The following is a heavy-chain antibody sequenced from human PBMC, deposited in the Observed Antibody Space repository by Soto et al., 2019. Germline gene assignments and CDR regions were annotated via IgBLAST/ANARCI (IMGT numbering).Heavy chain of an antibody. CDR2: IYWDDDK. Sequence: SGPTLVNPTQTLTLTRTFSGFSLSTSGVGVAWIRQPPGKALERLALIYWDDDKRYSPSLKSRLTITKDTSKNQVVLTMTNMDPVDTATYYCAHRRTYGSGSYSFGYWGQGTLVTVSS. D-gene: IGHD3-10*01. V-gene: IGHV2-5*02. CDR3: AHRRTYGSGSYSFGY. CDR1: GFSLSTSGVG. J-gene: IGHJ4*02.